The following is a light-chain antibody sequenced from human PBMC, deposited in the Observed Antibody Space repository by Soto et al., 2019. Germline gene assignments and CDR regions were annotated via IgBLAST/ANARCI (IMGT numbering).Light chain of an antibody. CDR3: QQYGALPVT. Sequence: EVVLTQSPGTLSLSPGEGATLSCRASQSVRGSSFAWYQQKPGQAPRLLIYSVSSRATGIPDRFSGSGSGTDFTLTISRLEPKDFAVYYCQQYGALPVTFGPGTTVDIK. CDR2: SVS. V-gene: IGKV3-20*01. J-gene: IGKJ3*01. CDR1: QSVRGSS.